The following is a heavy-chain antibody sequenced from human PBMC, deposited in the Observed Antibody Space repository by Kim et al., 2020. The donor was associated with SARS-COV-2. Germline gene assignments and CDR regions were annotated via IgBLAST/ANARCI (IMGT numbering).Heavy chain of an antibody. D-gene: IGHD6-13*01. CDR2: IYYTGST. CDR3: ARSLAAAGTKLPYYFDF. J-gene: IGHJ4*02. V-gene: IGHV4-59*08. CDR1: GGSIDNFY. Sequence: SETLSLTCTVSGGSIDNFYWTWIRQLPGKGLEWIGYIYYTGSTNYNPSLKSRVIISLDKPTTQFSLRLTSVTAADTAVYYCARSLAAAGTKLPYYFDFWGQGALVTVSS.